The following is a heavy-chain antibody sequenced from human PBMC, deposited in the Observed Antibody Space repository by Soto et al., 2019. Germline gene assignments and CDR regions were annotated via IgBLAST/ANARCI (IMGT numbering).Heavy chain of an antibody. Sequence: EVQLVESGGGLVQPGRSLRLSCAASEFTFDDYAMHWVRQAPGKGLEWVSGISWNSDNIGYADSVKGRFTISRDNVKNSLYLQMNSLRAEDTALYYCAKDRSSILHYGMDVWGQGTTVTVPS. CDR2: ISWNSDNI. D-gene: IGHD3-9*01. CDR3: AKDRSSILHYGMDV. CDR1: EFTFDDYA. J-gene: IGHJ6*02. V-gene: IGHV3-9*01.